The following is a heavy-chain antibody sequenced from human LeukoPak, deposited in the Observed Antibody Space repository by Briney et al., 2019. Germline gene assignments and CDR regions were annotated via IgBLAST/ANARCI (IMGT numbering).Heavy chain of an antibody. CDR2: INHSGST. Sequence: PSETLSLTCAVYGGSFSGYYWSWIRQPPGKGLEWIGEINHSGSTNYNPSLKSRVTISVDTSKNQFPLKLSSVTAADTAVYYCARKGRFLEWLFSSYYMDVWGKGTTVTVSS. CDR3: ARKGRFLEWLFSSYYMDV. CDR1: GGSFSGYY. V-gene: IGHV4-34*01. J-gene: IGHJ6*03. D-gene: IGHD3-3*01.